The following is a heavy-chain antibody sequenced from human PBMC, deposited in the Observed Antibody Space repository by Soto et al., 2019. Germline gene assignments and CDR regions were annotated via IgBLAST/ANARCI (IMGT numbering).Heavy chain of an antibody. Sequence: GGSLRLSCAASGFTFSSYEMHWVRQAPGKGLEWVSSISSRSTFINYADSVKGRFTISRDNDKGLVYLQMNSLRAEDTAVYYCARDPPLSMIVVVGVDDFWGQGTLVTVSS. D-gene: IGHD3-22*01. CDR3: ARDPPLSMIVVVGVDDF. CDR2: ISSRSTFI. CDR1: GFTFSSYE. V-gene: IGHV3-21*06. J-gene: IGHJ4*02.